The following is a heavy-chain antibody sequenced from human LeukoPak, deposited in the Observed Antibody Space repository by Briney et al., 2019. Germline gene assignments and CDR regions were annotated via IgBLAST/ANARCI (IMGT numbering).Heavy chain of an antibody. Sequence: PSETLSLICNVPGDSINNYYWSWVRQPPGKGLEWIGYIYYSGSTNYNPTLKSRVTTSKDPSKKQVALKLTSVTAADTAVYYCARGSNWLDPWGQGTLVTVSS. CDR1: GDSINNYY. CDR3: ARGSNWLDP. CDR2: IYYSGST. V-gene: IGHV4-59*01. J-gene: IGHJ5*02. D-gene: IGHD6-6*01.